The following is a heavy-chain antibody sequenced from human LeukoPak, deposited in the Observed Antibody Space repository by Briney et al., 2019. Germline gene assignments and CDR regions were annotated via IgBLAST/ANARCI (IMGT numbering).Heavy chain of an antibody. J-gene: IGHJ3*02. D-gene: IGHD2-15*01. CDR1: RFTFSSYS. CDR2: ISSSGSYI. V-gene: IGHV3-21*01. CDR3: ARAARYSEAFDI. Sequence: GGSLRLSCAASRFTFSSYSMNWVRQAPGKGLEWVSSISSSGSYIYCADSVKGRFTISRDNAKNSLYLQMNSLRAEDTAVYYCARAARYSEAFDIWGQGTMVTVSS.